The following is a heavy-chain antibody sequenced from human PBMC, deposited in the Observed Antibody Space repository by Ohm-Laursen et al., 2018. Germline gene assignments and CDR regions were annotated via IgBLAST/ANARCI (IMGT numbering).Heavy chain of an antibody. CDR1: GYSISSGYC. Sequence: TLSLTCSVSGYSISSGYCWGWIRQPPGKGLEWIGSIYHSGSTYYNPSLKSRVTISVDTSKNQFSLKLSSVTAADTAVYYCARGRRITMVRGQNWFDPWGQGTLVTVSS. CDR2: IYHSGST. J-gene: IGHJ5*02. CDR3: ARGRRITMVRGQNWFDP. D-gene: IGHD3-10*01. V-gene: IGHV4-38-2*02.